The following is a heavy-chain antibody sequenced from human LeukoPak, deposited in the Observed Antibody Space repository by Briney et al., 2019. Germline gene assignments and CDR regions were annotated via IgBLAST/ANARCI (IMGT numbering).Heavy chain of an antibody. V-gene: IGHV7-4-1*02. J-gene: IGHJ5*02. CDR2: INTNTGNP. Sequence: ASVKVSCKASGYTFTSYAMNWVRQAPGQGLEWMGWINTNTGNPTYAQGFTGRFVFSLDTSVSTAYLQISSLKADDTAVYYCARDAPDYGDYVSAWFDPWGQGTLVTVSS. D-gene: IGHD4-17*01. CDR3: ARDAPDYGDYVSAWFDP. CDR1: GYTFTSYA.